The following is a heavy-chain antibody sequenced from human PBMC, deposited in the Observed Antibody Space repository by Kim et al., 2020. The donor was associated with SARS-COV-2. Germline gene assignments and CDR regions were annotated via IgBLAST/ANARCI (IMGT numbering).Heavy chain of an antibody. CDR1: GYSFTSYW. CDR3: ARHARYLERITMVRGVVDGMDV. V-gene: IGHV5-10-1*01. J-gene: IGHJ6*02. Sequence: GESLKISCKGSGYSFTSYWISWVRQMPGKGLEWMGRIDPSDSYTNYSPSFQGHVTISADKSISTAYLQWSSLKASDTAMYYCARHARYLERITMVRGVVDGMDVWGQGTTVTVSS. D-gene: IGHD3-10*01. CDR2: IDPSDSYT.